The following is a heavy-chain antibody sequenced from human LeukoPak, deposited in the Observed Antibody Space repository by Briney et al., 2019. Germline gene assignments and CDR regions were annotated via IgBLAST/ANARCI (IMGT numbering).Heavy chain of an antibody. Sequence: GGSLRLSCAASGFSVSKSVMYWLRQAPGMGLDWVAATSYEGNGTFYAGSVKGRFTMSRDNANNMVYLQMNSLRQEDTALYYCASEVEALLDHWGQGTLVTVSS. CDR2: TSYEGNGT. CDR1: GFSVSKSV. D-gene: IGHD2-15*01. J-gene: IGHJ4*02. CDR3: ASEVEALLDH. V-gene: IGHV3-30*03.